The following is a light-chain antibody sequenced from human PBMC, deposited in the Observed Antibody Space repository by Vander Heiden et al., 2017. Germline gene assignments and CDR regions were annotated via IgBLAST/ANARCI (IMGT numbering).Light chain of an antibody. J-gene: IGKJ1*01. CDR3: QQSYSIPWT. Sequence: DIQMTQSPSSLSASVGDRVTITCRASQSISSYLNWYQQKPGKAPKLLIYAASSLQSRVPSRFSGSGSGTDFTLTISSLQPEDFATYYCQQSYSIPWTFGQGTKVEIK. CDR1: QSISSY. CDR2: AAS. V-gene: IGKV1-39*01.